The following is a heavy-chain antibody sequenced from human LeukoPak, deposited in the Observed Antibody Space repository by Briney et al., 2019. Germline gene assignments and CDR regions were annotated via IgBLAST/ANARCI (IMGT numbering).Heavy chain of an antibody. V-gene: IGHV4-34*01. CDR1: GGSFSGYY. J-gene: IGHJ6*03. Sequence: PSETLSLTCAVYGGSFSGYYWSWIRQPPGKGLEWIGEINHSGSTNYNPSLKSLVTISVDTSKNQFSLKLSSVTAADTAVYYCARLREGGSYYRAGYYYYMDVWGKGTTVTVSS. CDR2: INHSGST. CDR3: ARLREGGSYYRAGYYYYMDV. D-gene: IGHD1-26*01.